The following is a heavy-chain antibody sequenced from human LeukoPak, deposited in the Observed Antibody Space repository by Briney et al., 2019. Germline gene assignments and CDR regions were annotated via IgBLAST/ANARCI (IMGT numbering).Heavy chain of an antibody. D-gene: IGHD5-24*01. Sequence: GGSLRLSCAVSGLTFRSYWMSWVRQAPGKGLEWVANINQDGSEKYFVDSVKGRFTISRDNAKNSLHLQMNTLRAEDTAVYYCARERDGRFFDYWGQGTLVTVSS. J-gene: IGHJ4*02. CDR2: INQDGSEK. CDR1: GLTFRSYW. V-gene: IGHV3-7*01. CDR3: ARERDGRFFDY.